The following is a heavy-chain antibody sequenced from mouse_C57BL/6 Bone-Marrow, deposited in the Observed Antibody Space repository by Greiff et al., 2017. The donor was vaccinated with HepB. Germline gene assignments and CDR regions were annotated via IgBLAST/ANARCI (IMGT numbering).Heavy chain of an antibody. CDR3: ARGDGGGDYAMDY. Sequence: VQLQQSGPELVKPGASVKMSCKASGYTFTDYNMHWVKQSHGKSLEWIGYINPNNGGTSYNQKFKGKATLTVNKSSSTAYMELRSLTSEDSAVYYCARGDGGGDYAMDYWGQGTSVTVSS. D-gene: IGHD1-1*02. CDR2: INPNNGGT. CDR1: GYTFTDYN. J-gene: IGHJ4*01. V-gene: IGHV1-22*01.